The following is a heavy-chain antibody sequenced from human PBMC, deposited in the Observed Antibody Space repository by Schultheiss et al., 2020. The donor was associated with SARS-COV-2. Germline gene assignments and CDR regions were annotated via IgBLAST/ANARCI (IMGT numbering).Heavy chain of an antibody. CDR3: ARRGVYSSSSFPDY. J-gene: IGHJ4*02. CDR1: GYTFTSYD. CDR2: MNPNSGGT. V-gene: IGHV1-2*02. Sequence: ASVKVSCKASGYTFTSYDINWVRQATGQGLEWMGWMNPNSGGTNYAQKFQGRVTMTRDTSISTAYMELSRLRSDDTAVYYCARRGVYSSSSFPDYWGQGTLVTVSS. D-gene: IGHD6-6*01.